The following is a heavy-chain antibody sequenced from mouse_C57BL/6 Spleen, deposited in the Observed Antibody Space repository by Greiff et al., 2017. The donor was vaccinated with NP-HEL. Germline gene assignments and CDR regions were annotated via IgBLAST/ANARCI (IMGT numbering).Heavy chain of an antibody. D-gene: IGHD1-1*01. J-gene: IGHJ2*01. CDR2: INPSSGYT. CDR3: ARNYGSSYGFDY. V-gene: IGHV1-7*01. Sequence: VQLQQSGAELAKPGASVKLSCKASGYTFTSYWMHWVKQRPGQGLEWIGYINPSSGYTKYNQKFKDKATLTEDKSSSTAYMQLHSLTYEDSGEYYCARNYGSSYGFDYWGKGTTLTGSA. CDR1: GYTFTSYW.